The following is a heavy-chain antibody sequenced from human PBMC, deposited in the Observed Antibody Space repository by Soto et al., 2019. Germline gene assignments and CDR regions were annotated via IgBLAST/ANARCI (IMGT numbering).Heavy chain of an antibody. V-gene: IGHV3-11*01. Sequence: QVQLVESGGGLAKPGGSLRLSCEASGFTLSDYYMSWIRQAPGKGLEWISYISSSGTIIYYADSVKGRFTISRGNAKKLPLPQKDKPGAEDPAVYFRAGGVKPGVGGGDYYYYYMDVWGKGTTVTVSS. D-gene: IGHD3-16*01. CDR3: AGGVKPGVGGGDYYYYYMDV. CDR1: GFTLSDYY. CDR2: ISSSGTII. J-gene: IGHJ6*03.